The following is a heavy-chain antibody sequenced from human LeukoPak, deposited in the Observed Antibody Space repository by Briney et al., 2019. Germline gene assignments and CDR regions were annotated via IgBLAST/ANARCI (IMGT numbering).Heavy chain of an antibody. CDR2: ISGTGDST. J-gene: IGHJ4*02. V-gene: IGHV3-23*01. D-gene: IGHD3-3*01. CDR1: RFTFSSYA. Sequence: GGSLRLSCAASRFTFSSYAMSWVRQAPGKGLEWVSAISGTGDSTYYADSVKGRFTISRDNSKNTLYLQMNSLRAEDTVIYYCAKDFDFWSAYYRGDDCWGQGTLVTVSS. CDR3: AKDFDFWSAYYRGDDC.